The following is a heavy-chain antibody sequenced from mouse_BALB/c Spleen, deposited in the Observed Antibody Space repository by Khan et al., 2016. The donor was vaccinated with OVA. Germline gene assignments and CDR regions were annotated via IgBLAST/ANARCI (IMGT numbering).Heavy chain of an antibody. J-gene: IGHJ4*01. V-gene: IGHV5-12-2*01. CDR1: GFTFSGYT. Sequence: EVQLQESGGDLVQTGGSLKLSCAVSGFTFSGYTMSWVRQTPEKRLEWVAFISNGGNSAYYPDTVKGRFTISRDNAKNTLYLQMSSLKSEDTAMYYCARPSTTEYDYVMAYWGQGTSVTVSS. CDR3: ARPSTTEYDYVMAY. CDR2: ISNGGNSA. D-gene: IGHD2-1*01.